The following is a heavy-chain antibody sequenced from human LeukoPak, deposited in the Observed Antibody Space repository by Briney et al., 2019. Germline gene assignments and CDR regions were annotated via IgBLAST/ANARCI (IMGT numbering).Heavy chain of an antibody. D-gene: IGHD4-17*01. CDR2: INHSGST. J-gene: IGHJ4*02. CDR1: GGSFSGYY. CDR3: ARRHWDYGDEDFDY. Sequence: PSETLSLTCAVYGGSFSGYYWSWIRQPPGKGLEWIGEINHSGSTNYNPSLKSRVTISVDTSKNQCSLKLSSVTAADTAVYYCARRHWDYGDEDFDYWGQGTLVTVSS. V-gene: IGHV4-34*01.